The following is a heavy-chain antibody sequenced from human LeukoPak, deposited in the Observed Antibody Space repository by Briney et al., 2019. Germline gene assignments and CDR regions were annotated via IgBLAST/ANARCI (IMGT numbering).Heavy chain of an antibody. Sequence: GASVKVSCKTSGYAFINYAINWVRQAPGQRLEWMGWINAGNGNTKYSQNFQGRVTITRDTSANTAYMEMSSLRSEDTAVYYCAREIDRDDYNRFFDYWGQGTLVSVSS. J-gene: IGHJ4*02. V-gene: IGHV1-3*01. CDR2: INAGNGNT. CDR1: GYAFINYA. D-gene: IGHD5-24*01. CDR3: AREIDRDDYNRFFDY.